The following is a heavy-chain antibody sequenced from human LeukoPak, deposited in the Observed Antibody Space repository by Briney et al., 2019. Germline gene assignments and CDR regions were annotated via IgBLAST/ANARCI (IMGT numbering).Heavy chain of an antibody. V-gene: IGHV1-18*01. CDR1: GYTFTSYG. D-gene: IGHD2-2*01. CDR3: ARDQHEIVVVPAAVDFDY. J-gene: IGHJ4*02. CDR2: ISAYNGNT. Sequence: ASMKVSCKASGYTFTSYGISWVRQAPGQGLEWMGWISAYNGNTNYAQKLQGRVTMTTDTSTSTAYMELRSLRSDDTAVYYCARDQHEIVVVPAAVDFDYWGQGTLVTVSS.